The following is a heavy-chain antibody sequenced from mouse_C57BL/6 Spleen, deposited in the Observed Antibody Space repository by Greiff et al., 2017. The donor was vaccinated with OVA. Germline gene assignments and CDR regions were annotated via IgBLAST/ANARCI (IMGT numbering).Heavy chain of an antibody. V-gene: IGHV1-55*01. CDR2: IYPGSGST. Sequence: QVQLQQPGAELLKPGASVKMSCKASGYTFTSYWITWVKQRPGQGLEWIGDIYPGSGSTNYNEKFKSKATLTVDTSSSTAYMQLSSLTSEDSAVYYCARGGYGYDWFAYWGQGTLVTVSA. CDR3: ARGGYGYDWFAY. CDR1: GYTFTSYW. J-gene: IGHJ3*01. D-gene: IGHD2-2*01.